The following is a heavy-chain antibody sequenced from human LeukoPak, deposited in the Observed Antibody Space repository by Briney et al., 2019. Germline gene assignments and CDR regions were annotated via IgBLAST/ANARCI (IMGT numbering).Heavy chain of an antibody. J-gene: IGHJ4*02. CDR2: ISGSGGST. CDR3: ASGYSYGYYFDY. V-gene: IGHV3-23*01. CDR1: GFTFSSYA. D-gene: IGHD5-18*01. Sequence: PGGSLRLSCAASGFTFSSYAMSWVRQAPGKGLEWVSAISGSGGSTYYADSVKGRSTISRDNSKNTLYLQMNSLRAEDTAVYYCASGYSYGYYFDYWGQGTLVTVSS.